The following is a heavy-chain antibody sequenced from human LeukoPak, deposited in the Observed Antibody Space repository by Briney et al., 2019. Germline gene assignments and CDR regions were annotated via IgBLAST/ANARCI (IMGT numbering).Heavy chain of an antibody. Sequence: PGGSLRLSCAASGFTVSSNYMSWVRRAPGKGLEWVSVIYSGGSTYYADSVKGRFTISRDNSKNTLYLQMNSLRAEDTAVYYCARVALDAFDIWGQGTMVTVSS. CDR2: IYSGGST. J-gene: IGHJ3*02. V-gene: IGHV3-53*01. CDR3: ARVALDAFDI. CDR1: GFTVSSNY.